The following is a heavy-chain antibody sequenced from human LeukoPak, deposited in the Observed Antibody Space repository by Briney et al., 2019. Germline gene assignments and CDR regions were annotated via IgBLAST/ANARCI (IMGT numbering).Heavy chain of an antibody. CDR2: RYYSGST. CDR1: GDSIGNSY. J-gene: IGHJ6*03. CDR3: ARGYYYMDL. V-gene: IGHV4-59*01. Sequence: PSETLSLTCNVSGDSIGNSYWSWIRQPPGKPLEWIGYRYYSGSTDSNPSLKSRVTMSIDTSENQFSLKLNSVTAADTAVYYCARGYYYMDLWGEGTTVIVSS.